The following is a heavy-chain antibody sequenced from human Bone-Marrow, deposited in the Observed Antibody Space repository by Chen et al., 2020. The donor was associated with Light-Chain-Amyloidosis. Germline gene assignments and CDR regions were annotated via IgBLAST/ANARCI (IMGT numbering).Heavy chain of an antibody. V-gene: IGHV3-21*01. D-gene: IGHD3-3*01. CDR3: XSYDPRTYYYYYMDV. CDR1: GFTFSSYS. Sequence: QLVESGGGLVKPGGSLRLSCAASGFTFSSYSMNWVRQAPGKGLEWVSSISSSSSYIYYADSVKGRFTISRDNXXXXXXXXXXXXXXXXXXXXXXXSYDPRTYYYYYMDVWGKGTTVTVSS. CDR2: ISSSSSYI. J-gene: IGHJ6*03.